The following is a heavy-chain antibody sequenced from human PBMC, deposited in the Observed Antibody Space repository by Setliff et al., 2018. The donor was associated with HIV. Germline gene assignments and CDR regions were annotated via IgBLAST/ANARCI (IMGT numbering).Heavy chain of an antibody. D-gene: IGHD3-3*01. CDR1: GGSISSGGYY. CDR3: ARVLDPTYYDFWRFDP. J-gene: IGHJ5*02. Sequence: ASETLSLTCTVSGGSISSGGYYWSWIRQHPGKGLEWIGYIYYSGSRYYNPSLKSRITISVDTSKNQFSLKLSSVTAADTAVYYCARVLDPTYYDFWRFDPWGQGTLVTVSS. CDR2: IYYSGSR. V-gene: IGHV4-31*03.